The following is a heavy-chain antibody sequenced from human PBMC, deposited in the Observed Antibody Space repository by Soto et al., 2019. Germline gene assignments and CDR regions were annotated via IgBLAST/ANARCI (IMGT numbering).Heavy chain of an antibody. CDR2: INPNSGGT. CDR3: ARAYSSGGSYYYGMDV. D-gene: IGHD2-15*01. Sequence: QVQLVQSGAEVKKPGASVKVSFKASGYTFTGYYMHWVRQAPGQGLEWMGWINPNSGGTNYAQKFQGRVTMTRDTSISTAYMELSRLRSDDTAVYYCARAYSSGGSYYYGMDVWGQGTTVTVSS. CDR1: GYTFTGYY. V-gene: IGHV1-2*02. J-gene: IGHJ6*02.